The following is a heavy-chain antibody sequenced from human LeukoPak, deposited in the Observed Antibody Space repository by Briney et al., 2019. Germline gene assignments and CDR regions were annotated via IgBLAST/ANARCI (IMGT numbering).Heavy chain of an antibody. Sequence: GASVKVSCKASGYTFTSYDINWVRQATGQGLGWMGWMNPNSGNTGYAQKFQGRVTMTRNTSISTAYMELSSMRSEDTAVYYCPRRKPIIVVGTRWFAPWAQGTLVTVSS. CDR3: PRRKPIIVVGTRWFAP. CDR2: MNPNSGNT. D-gene: IGHD3-22*01. J-gene: IGHJ5*02. V-gene: IGHV1-8*01. CDR1: GYTFTSYD.